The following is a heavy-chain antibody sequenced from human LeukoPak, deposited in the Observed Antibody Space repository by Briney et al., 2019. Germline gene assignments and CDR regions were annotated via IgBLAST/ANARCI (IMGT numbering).Heavy chain of an antibody. D-gene: IGHD3-22*01. V-gene: IGHV1-69*13. CDR3: ARSANYYDSSGYVDY. Sequence: SVKVSCKASGGTFSSYAISWVRQAPGQGLEWMGGIIPIFGTANYAQKFQGRATITADESTSTAYMELSSLRSEDTAVYYCARSANYYDSSGYVDYWGQGTLVTVSS. J-gene: IGHJ4*02. CDR1: GGTFSSYA. CDR2: IIPIFGTA.